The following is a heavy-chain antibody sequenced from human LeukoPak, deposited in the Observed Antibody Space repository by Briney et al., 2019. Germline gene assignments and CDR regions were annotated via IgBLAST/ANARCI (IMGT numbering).Heavy chain of an antibody. V-gene: IGHV3-20*04. CDR2: INWNGGST. D-gene: IGHD3-16*02. CDR3: ARDWFTRLGELSPDRAFDY. CDR1: GFTFDDSV. Sequence: RAGGSLRLSCAASGFTFDDSVMSWVRQVPGKGLEWVSGINWNGGSTGYVDSVKGRFTISRDNAKNSLYLQMNSLRAEDTPLYYCARDWFTRLGELSPDRAFDYWGQGTLVTVSS. J-gene: IGHJ4*02.